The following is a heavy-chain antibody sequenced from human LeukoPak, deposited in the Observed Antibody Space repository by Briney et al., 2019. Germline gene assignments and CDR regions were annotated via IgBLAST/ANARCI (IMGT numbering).Heavy chain of an antibody. D-gene: IGHD5-24*01. V-gene: IGHV1-69*04. CDR2: IIPILGIA. CDR3: ARDAGYNTRRWDY. CDR1: GGTFSSYA. J-gene: IGHJ4*02. Sequence: ASVKVSCKASGGTFSSYAISWVRQAPGQGLEWMGRIIPILGIANYAQKFQGRVTITADKSTSTAYMELSSLRSEDTAVYYCARDAGYNTRRWDYWGQGTLVTVSS.